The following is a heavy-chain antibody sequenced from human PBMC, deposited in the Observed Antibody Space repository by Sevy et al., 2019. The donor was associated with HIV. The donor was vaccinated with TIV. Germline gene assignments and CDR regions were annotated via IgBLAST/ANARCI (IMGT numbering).Heavy chain of an antibody. J-gene: IGHJ6*02. CDR1: GFTFSSYS. Sequence: GGSLRLSCAASGFTFSSYSMNWVRQAPGKGLEWVSSISSSSIYIYYADSVKGRFTISRDNAKNSLYLQMNSLRAEDTAVYYCARPMTTVTTFYYYGMDVWGQGTTVTVSS. V-gene: IGHV3-21*01. CDR2: ISSSSIYI. CDR3: ARPMTTVTTFYYYGMDV. D-gene: IGHD4-17*01.